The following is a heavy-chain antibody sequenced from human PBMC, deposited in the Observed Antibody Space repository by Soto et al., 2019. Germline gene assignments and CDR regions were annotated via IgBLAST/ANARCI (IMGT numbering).Heavy chain of an antibody. D-gene: IGHD2-2*01. Sequence: QVRLVQSGADVQRPGASMNISCQASGYQFTGSYLHWVRRAPGHGLQWMGMINPDTGSTSYAETFQERVPMTTDKSAGTVFLGLGRLTSDDTATYYCARQYCSGTSCYWYFDFWGQGTFVSVSS. CDR2: INPDTGST. CDR1: GYQFTGSY. J-gene: IGHJ4*02. V-gene: IGHV1-46*01. CDR3: ARQYCSGTSCYWYFDF.